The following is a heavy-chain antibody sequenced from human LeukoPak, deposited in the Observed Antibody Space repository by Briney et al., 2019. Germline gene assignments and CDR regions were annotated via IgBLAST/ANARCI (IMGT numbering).Heavy chain of an antibody. CDR3: ARGVPPEITMVRGVTDYFDY. J-gene: IGHJ4*02. D-gene: IGHD3-10*01. Sequence: GASVKVSCKASGYTFTSYYMHWVRQAPGQGLEWMGWINPNSGGTNYAQKFQGRVTMTRDTSISTAYMELSRLRSDDTAVYYCARGVPPEITMVRGVTDYFDYWGQGTLVTVSS. CDR1: GYTFTSYY. CDR2: INPNSGGT. V-gene: IGHV1-2*02.